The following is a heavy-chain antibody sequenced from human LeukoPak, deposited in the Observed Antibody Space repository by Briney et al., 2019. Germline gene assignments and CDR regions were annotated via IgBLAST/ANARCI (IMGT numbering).Heavy chain of an antibody. V-gene: IGHV3-53*01. CDR2: IYSGDRT. Sequence: PGGSLRLSCAASEFFVSSNHMSWARQAPGKGLEWVSVIYSGDRTHYADSVKGRFTISRDNSKNTVYLQMNSLRAEDTAVYYCVRDGKDYGDLATLDIWGQGTMVTVSS. D-gene: IGHD4-17*01. J-gene: IGHJ3*02. CDR3: VRDGKDYGDLATLDI. CDR1: EFFVSSNH.